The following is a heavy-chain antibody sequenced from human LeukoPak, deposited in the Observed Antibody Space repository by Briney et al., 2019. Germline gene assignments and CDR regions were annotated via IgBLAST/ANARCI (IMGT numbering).Heavy chain of an antibody. CDR2: ISGSGGST. J-gene: IGHJ4*02. D-gene: IGHD3-22*01. CDR3: ARLGLIVVADFDY. V-gene: IGHV3-23*01. CDR1: GFTFSSYA. Sequence: PGGSLRLSCAASGFTFSSYAMSWVRQAPGKGLEWVSAISGSGGSTYYADSVKGRFTISRDNSKNSLYLQMNSLRAEDTAVYYCARLGLIVVADFDYWGQGTLVTVSS.